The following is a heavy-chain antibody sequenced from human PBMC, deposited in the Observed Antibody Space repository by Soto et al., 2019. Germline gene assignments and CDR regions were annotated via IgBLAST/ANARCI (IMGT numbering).Heavy chain of an antibody. J-gene: IGHJ4*02. CDR1: GYSFISYP. D-gene: IGHD3-10*01. CDR3: GRDPFSELRGVIPYFDY. Sequence: QVRLVQSGAEVKKPGASVKVSCRASGYSFISYPMHWVRQAPGQRPEWMGWINAGDDNTYYSQKFQGRITITRDTSARTGYLERSSRRSEDTAVYYGGRDPFSELRGVIPYFDYWGQGTLVTVSS. CDR2: INAGDDNT. V-gene: IGHV1-3*01.